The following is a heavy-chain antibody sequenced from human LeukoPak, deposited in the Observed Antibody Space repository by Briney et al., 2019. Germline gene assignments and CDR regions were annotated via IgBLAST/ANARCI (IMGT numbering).Heavy chain of an antibody. Sequence: GGSLRLSCAASGFTFSSYAMSWVRQAPGKGLEWVAAISGSGGGTYYADSVKGRFTISRDNSKNTLYLQMSSLRADDTAVYYCAANYDFWSGDYFFAYWGQGTLVTVSS. V-gene: IGHV3-23*01. CDR1: GFTFSSYA. J-gene: IGHJ4*02. CDR2: ISGSGGGT. CDR3: AANYDFWSGDYFFAY. D-gene: IGHD3-3*01.